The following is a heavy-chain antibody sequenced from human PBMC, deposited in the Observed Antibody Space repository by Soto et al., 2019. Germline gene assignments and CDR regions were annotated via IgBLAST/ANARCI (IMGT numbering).Heavy chain of an antibody. Sequence: PGGSLRLSCATSGFNFGSYVMHWVRQAPGKGLEWVSSISSSRTYIYYADSVKGRFTISRDNAKNSLSLHMNSLTDEDTAIYYCAREGSYDSSGSYIQALCYWGQGTLVTVSS. CDR1: GFNFGSYV. J-gene: IGHJ4*02. D-gene: IGHD3-22*01. V-gene: IGHV3-21*01. CDR3: AREGSYDSSGSYIQALCY. CDR2: ISSSRTYI.